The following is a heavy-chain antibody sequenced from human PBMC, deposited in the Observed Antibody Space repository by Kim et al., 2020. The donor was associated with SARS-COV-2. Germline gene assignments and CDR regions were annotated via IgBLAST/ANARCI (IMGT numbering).Heavy chain of an antibody. CDR3: ASAHTVTKNWYFDL. D-gene: IGHD4-4*01. Sequence: NPSLKSRVTISVDTSKNQFSLKLSSVTAADTAVYYCASAHTVTKNWYFDLWGRGTLVTVSS. V-gene: IGHV4-59*01. J-gene: IGHJ2*01.